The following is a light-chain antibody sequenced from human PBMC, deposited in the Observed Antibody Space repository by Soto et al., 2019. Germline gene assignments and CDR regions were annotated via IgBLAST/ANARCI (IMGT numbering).Light chain of an antibody. Sequence: DIQLTQSPSTLSASVGDRISITCRASQGINKWLAWYQQKPGKAPKVLSYDASILESGVPARFSGSGSGTEFTLTSTRLQPEDFSTYYCQQYNSYPYTFGQGTNLDIK. V-gene: IGKV1-5*01. CDR1: QGINKW. CDR2: DAS. J-gene: IGKJ2*01. CDR3: QQYNSYPYT.